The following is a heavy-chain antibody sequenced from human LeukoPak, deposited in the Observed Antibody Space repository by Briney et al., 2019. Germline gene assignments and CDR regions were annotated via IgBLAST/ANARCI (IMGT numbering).Heavy chain of an antibody. Sequence: GASVKVSCKASGYTFTSYYMHWVRQAPGQGLEWMGIINPSGGSTSYAQKFQGRVTMTRDMSTSTVYMELSSPRSEDTAVYYCARLYYYDSSGLGLGYWGQGTLVTVSS. D-gene: IGHD3-22*01. V-gene: IGHV1-46*01. CDR1: GYTFTSYY. CDR3: ARLYYYDSSGLGLGY. CDR2: INPSGGST. J-gene: IGHJ4*02.